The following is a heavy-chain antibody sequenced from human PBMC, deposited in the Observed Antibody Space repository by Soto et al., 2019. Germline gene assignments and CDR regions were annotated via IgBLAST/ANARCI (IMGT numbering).Heavy chain of an antibody. CDR3: ARDSGGMDV. V-gene: IGHV1-3*01. CDR2: INAGNGNT. CDR1: GYTFTSYA. J-gene: IGHJ6*02. Sequence: QVQLVQSGAEVKKPGASVKISCKASGYTFTSYALHWVRQAPRQRLEWMGWINAGNGNTKYSQKFQGRVTITRDTSASSAYMELSSLRSQDTAVYYCARDSGGMDVWCQGTTVTVSS.